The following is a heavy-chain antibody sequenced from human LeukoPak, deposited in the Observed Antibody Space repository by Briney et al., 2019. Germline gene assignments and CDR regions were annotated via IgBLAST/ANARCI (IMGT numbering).Heavy chain of an antibody. Sequence: QPGGSLRLSCAASGFTFSTYAIHWVRQAPGKGLDWVAVISYDGIKKYYADSLKGRFTISKGNSKNTLYLQMNSLRDEDTAVYYCAKDHTVGATFGVYFDYWGQGTLVTVSS. V-gene: IGHV3-30*04. CDR3: AKDHTVGATFGVYFDY. CDR2: ISYDGIKK. J-gene: IGHJ4*02. D-gene: IGHD1-26*01. CDR1: GFTFSTYA.